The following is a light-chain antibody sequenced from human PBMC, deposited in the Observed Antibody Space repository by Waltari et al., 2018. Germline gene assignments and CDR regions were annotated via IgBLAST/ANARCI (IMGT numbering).Light chain of an antibody. CDR1: SSDVGNYKR. Sequence: QSALTQPASVSGSPGQSITISCTGTSSDVGNYKRVSWYQQHPGKAPKLMIYAVSKRPSGVSDRFSGSKSGDMASLTISGLQLEDEAEYFCSSYAGSSKGVFGGGTKVTVL. CDR2: AVS. V-gene: IGLV2-23*02. J-gene: IGLJ2*01. CDR3: SSYAGSSKGV.